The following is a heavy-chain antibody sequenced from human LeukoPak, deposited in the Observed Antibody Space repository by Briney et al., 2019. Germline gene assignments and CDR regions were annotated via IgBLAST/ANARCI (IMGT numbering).Heavy chain of an antibody. CDR3: ARHGASSSGWPHYFDY. D-gene: IGHD6-19*01. V-gene: IGHV4-39*01. CDR2: IYYSGST. CDR1: GGSISSSSYY. J-gene: IGHJ4*02. Sequence: PSETLSLTCTVSGGSISSSSYYWGWIRQPPGKGLEWIGSIYYSGSTYYNPSLKSRVTISVDTSKNQFSLKLSSVTAADTAVYYCARHGASSSGWPHYFDYWGQGTLVTVSS.